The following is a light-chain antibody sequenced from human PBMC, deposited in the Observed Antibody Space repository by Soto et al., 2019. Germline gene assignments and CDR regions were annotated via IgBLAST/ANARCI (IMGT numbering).Light chain of an antibody. J-gene: IGLJ2*01. CDR3: SAYAGSSTWV. V-gene: IGLV2-8*01. CDR2: EVY. Sequence: QSAPTQPPSASGSPGQSVTFSCTGTSSDVGGYNYVSWYQQYPAKAPKLMIYEVYKRHSGVPDRFSGSKSGNTASLTVSGLQPEDEADYYCSAYAGSSTWVFGGGTKLTVL. CDR1: SSDVGGYNY.